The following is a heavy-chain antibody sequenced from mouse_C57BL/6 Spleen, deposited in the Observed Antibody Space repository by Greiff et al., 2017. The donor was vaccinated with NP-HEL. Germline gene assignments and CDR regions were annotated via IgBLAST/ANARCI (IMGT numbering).Heavy chain of an antibody. CDR3: ARADPYGSSEDY. Sequence: QVQLQQPGAELVKPGASVKMSCKASGYTFTSYWITWVKQRPGQGLERIGDIYPGSGSTNYHEKFNSKATLAVDTFSSTAYMQLSSLTSEDSAVYYGARADPYGSSEDYWGQGATLTVSS. CDR2: IYPGSGST. CDR1: GYTFTSYW. J-gene: IGHJ2*01. V-gene: IGHV1-55*01. D-gene: IGHD1-1*01.